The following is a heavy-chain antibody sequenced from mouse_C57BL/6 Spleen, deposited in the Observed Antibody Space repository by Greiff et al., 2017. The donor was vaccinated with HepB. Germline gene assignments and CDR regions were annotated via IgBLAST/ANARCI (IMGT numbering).Heavy chain of an antibody. CDR1: GYAFSSSW. D-gene: IGHD2-4*01. J-gene: IGHJ1*03. V-gene: IGHV1-82*01. CDR2: IYPGDGDK. Sequence: QVQLQQSGPELVKPGVSVKISCKASGYAFSSSWMNWVMQRPGKGLEWIGRIYPGDGDKNYNGKFKVKATLTADKSSSTAYMQLISLTSADSEVYFYARAPLYDYDAVVYFDVWGTGPTVTVSS. CDR3: ARAPLYDYDAVVYFDV.